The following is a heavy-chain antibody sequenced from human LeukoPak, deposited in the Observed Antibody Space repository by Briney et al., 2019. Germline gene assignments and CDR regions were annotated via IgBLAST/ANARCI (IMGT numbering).Heavy chain of an antibody. V-gene: IGHV1-69*01. CDR1: GGTFSSYA. CDR2: IIPIFGTA. J-gene: IGHJ4*02. Sequence: SVKVSCKASGGTFSSYAISWVRQAPGQGLEWMGGIIPIFGTANYAQKFQGRVTITADESTSTAYMELSSLRSEDTAVYYCARGYYGSGSYYNYFDYWGREPWSPSPQ. D-gene: IGHD3-10*01. CDR3: ARGYYGSGSYYNYFDY.